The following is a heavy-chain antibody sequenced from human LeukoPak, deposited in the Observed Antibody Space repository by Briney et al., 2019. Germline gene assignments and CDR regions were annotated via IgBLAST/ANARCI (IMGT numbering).Heavy chain of an antibody. D-gene: IGHD2-15*01. CDR3: ARGTSIVVVVAVTLSRYWYFDL. J-gene: IGHJ2*01. Sequence: SETLSLTCAVYGGSFSGYYWSWIRQPPGKGLEWIGYIYYSGSTYYNPSLKSRVTISVDTSKNQFSLKLSSVTAADTAVYYCARGTSIVVVVAVTLSRYWYFDLWGRGTLVTVSS. CDR2: IYYSGST. V-gene: IGHV4-30-4*01. CDR1: GGSFSGYY.